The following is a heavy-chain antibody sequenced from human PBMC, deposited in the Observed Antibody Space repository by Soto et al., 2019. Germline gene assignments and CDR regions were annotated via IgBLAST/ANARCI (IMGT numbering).Heavy chain of an antibody. CDR1: GYTFTSYA. D-gene: IGHD1-20*01. CDR2: INAGNGNT. V-gene: IGHV1-3*01. Sequence: ASVKVSCKATGYTFTSYAMHWVRQAPGQRLEWMGWINAGNGNTKYSQKFQGRVTITRDTSASTAYMELSSLRSEDTAVYYCVRGIKLPTPLDYWGQGTLVTISS. J-gene: IGHJ4*02. CDR3: VRGIKLPTPLDY.